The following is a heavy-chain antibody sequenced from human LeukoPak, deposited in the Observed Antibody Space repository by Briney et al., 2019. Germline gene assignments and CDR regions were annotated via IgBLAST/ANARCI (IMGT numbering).Heavy chain of an antibody. Sequence: ASVKVSCKASGYTFTGYYMHWVRQAPGQGLEWMGWINPNSGGTNYAQKFQGRVTMTRDTSISTAYMELSRLRSDDTAVYYCARYYYGSGSQYFDYWGQGTLVTVSS. V-gene: IGHV1-2*02. J-gene: IGHJ4*02. CDR2: INPNSGGT. D-gene: IGHD3-10*01. CDR3: ARYYYGSGSQYFDY. CDR1: GYTFTGYY.